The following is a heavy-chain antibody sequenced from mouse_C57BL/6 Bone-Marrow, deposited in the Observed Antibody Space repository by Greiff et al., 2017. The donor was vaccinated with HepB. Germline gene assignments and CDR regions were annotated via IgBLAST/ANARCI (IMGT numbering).Heavy chain of an antibody. CDR3: ARRSGTPYAMDY. J-gene: IGHJ4*01. D-gene: IGHD3-2*02. V-gene: IGHV5-15*04. CDR1: GFTFSDYG. Sequence: EVKLVESGGGLVQPGGSLKLSCAASGFTFSDYGMAWVRQAPRKGPEWVAFISNLAYSIYYADTVTGRFTIARENAKNTLYLEMSSLRSEDTAMYYCARRSGTPYAMDYWGQGTSVTVSS. CDR2: ISNLAYSI.